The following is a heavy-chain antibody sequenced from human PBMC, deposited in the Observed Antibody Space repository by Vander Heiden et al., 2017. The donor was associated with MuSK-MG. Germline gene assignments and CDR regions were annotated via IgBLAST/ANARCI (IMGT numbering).Heavy chain of an antibody. J-gene: IGHJ4*02. CDR1: GGSFSGYY. D-gene: IGHD3-3*01. V-gene: IGHV4-34*01. CDR3: ARVWGGFDY. Sequence: QVQLQQWGAGLLKPSETLSLTCAVYGGSFSGYYWSWIRQPPGKGLEWIGEINHRGSTNDNPSLKSRVTISVDTSKNQFSMKLSSVTAADTAVYYCARVWGGFDYWGQGTLVTVSS. CDR2: INHRGST.